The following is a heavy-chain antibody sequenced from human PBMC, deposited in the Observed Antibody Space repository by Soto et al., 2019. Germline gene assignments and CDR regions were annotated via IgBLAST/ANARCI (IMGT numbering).Heavy chain of an antibody. Sequence: LRLSCAASGFTFSNAWMSWVRQAPVKGLEWVGRIKSKTDGGTTDYAAPVKGRFTISRDDSKNTLYLQMNSLKTEDTAVYYCTTVGLGSLLWFGELLLYYFDYWGQGTLVTVYS. V-gene: IGHV3-15*01. CDR2: IKSKTDGGTT. CDR3: TTVGLGSLLWFGELLLYYFDY. CDR1: GFTFSNAW. J-gene: IGHJ4*02. D-gene: IGHD3-10*01.